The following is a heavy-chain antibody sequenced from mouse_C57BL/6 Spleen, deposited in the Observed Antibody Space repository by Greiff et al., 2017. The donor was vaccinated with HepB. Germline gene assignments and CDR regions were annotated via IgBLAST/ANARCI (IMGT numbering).Heavy chain of an antibody. V-gene: IGHV14-3*01. CDR1: GFNIKNTY. J-gene: IGHJ4*01. Sequence: VQLQQSVAELVRPGASVKLSCTASGFNIKNTYMHWVKQRPEQGLEWIGRIDPANGNTKYAPKFQGKATITADPSSNTAYLQLSSLTSEDTAIYYCARNPITTVVAPYAMDYWGQGTSVTVSS. D-gene: IGHD1-1*01. CDR2: IDPANGNT. CDR3: ARNPITTVVAPYAMDY.